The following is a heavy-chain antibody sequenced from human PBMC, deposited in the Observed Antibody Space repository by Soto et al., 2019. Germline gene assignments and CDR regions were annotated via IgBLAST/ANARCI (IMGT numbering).Heavy chain of an antibody. CDR1: GGSISSYY. CDR3: ARDYGDYDNYFDY. CDR2: IYYSGST. J-gene: IGHJ4*02. D-gene: IGHD4-17*01. V-gene: IGHV4-59*01. Sequence: SETLSLTCTVSGGSISSYYWSWIRQPPGKGLEWIGYIYYSGSTNYNPSLKSRVTISVDTSKNQFSLKLSSVTAADTAVYYCARDYGDYDNYFDYWGQGTLVTVSS.